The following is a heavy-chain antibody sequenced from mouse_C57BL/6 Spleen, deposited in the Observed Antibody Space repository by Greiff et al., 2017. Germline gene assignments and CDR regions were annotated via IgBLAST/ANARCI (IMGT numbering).Heavy chain of an antibody. J-gene: IGHJ4*01. Sequence: VQLQESDAELVKPGASVKISCKASGYTFTDHTIHWMKQRPEQGLEWIGYIYPRDGSTKYNEKFKGKATLTADKSSSTAYMQLNSLTSEDSAVYFCARSYYYSNFTFYAMDYWGQGTSVTVSS. D-gene: IGHD2-5*01. CDR1: GYTFTDHT. CDR2: IYPRDGST. V-gene: IGHV1-78*01. CDR3: ARSYYYSNFTFYAMDY.